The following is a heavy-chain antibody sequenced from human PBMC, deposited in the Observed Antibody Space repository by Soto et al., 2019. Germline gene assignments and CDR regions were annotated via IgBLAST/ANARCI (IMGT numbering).Heavy chain of an antibody. CDR3: ARSCSGGSCYFWFDP. CDR1: GGSFSGYY. J-gene: IGHJ5*02. CDR2: INHSGST. V-gene: IGHV4-34*01. Sequence: QVQLQQWGAGLLKPSETLSLTCAVYGGSFSGYYWNWIRQPPGKGLEWIGEINHSGSTNHNPSLKSRVTISVDTSKNQFSLKLSSVTAADTAVYYCARSCSGGSCYFWFDPWGQGTLVTLSS. D-gene: IGHD2-15*01.